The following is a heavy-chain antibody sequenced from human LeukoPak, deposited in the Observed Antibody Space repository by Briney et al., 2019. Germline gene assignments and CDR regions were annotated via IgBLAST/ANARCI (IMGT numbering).Heavy chain of an antibody. V-gene: IGHV4-59*02. D-gene: IGHD7-27*01. CDR3: ARGSGRYYYYGVDV. CDR2: IYYSGTTSGST. CDR1: GGSVSSSY. Sequence: SETLSLTCTVSGGSVSSSYWSWIRQPPGKGLEWIGHIYYSGTTSGSTNYNPSLKSRVTISIDTSKNQFSLQVRSVTAADTAVYYCARGSGRYYYYGVDVWGQGTTVTVSS. J-gene: IGHJ6*02.